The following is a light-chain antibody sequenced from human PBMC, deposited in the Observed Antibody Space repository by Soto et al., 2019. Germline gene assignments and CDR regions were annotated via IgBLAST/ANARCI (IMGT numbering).Light chain of an antibody. Sequence: QSLLTQPRSVSGSPGQSVTIACTGTISDVGGYNYVSWYQQHPGKAPKLMIYDVGKRPSGVPDRFSGSKSDNTASLTISGLQEEDEADYYCCSYAGSYTRVFGTGTRSPS. V-gene: IGLV2-11*01. CDR2: DVG. CDR1: ISDVGGYNY. CDR3: CSYAGSYTRV. J-gene: IGLJ1*01.